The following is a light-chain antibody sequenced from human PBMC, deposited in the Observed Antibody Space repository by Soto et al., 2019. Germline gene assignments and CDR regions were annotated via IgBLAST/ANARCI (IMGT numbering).Light chain of an antibody. CDR1: QSVLYSSNNKNY. V-gene: IGKV4-1*01. Sequence: DTVMTQSPDSLAVXXGERATINCKSSQSVLYSSNNKNYLAWYQQKPGQPPKLLIYWASTRESGVPDRFSGSGSGTHFSLTISSLQAEDVAVYSCQQYYTTPLTFGGGTKVDIK. CDR3: QQYYTTPLT. J-gene: IGKJ4*01. CDR2: WAS.